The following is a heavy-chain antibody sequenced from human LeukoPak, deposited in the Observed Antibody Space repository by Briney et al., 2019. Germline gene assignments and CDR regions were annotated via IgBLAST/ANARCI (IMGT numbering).Heavy chain of an antibody. CDR1: GYTFTSYD. D-gene: IGHD5-12*01. J-gene: IGHJ6*02. CDR3: ATSGYESLRTVTRYTVRTNYGMDV. CDR2: MNPNSGNT. Sequence: ASVKVSCTASGYTFTSYDINWVRQATGQGLEWMGWMNPNSGNTGYAQKFQGRVTMTRNTSISTAYMELSSLRSEDTAVYYCATSGYESLRTVTRYTVRTNYGMDVWGQGTTVTVSS. V-gene: IGHV1-8*01.